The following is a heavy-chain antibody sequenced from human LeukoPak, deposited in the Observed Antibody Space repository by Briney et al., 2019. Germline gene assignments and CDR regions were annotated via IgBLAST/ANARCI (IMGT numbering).Heavy chain of an antibody. J-gene: IGHJ4*02. Sequence: GGSLRLSCAASGFTFSSYAMSWVRQAPGKGLEWVSAISGSGGSTYYADSVKGRFTISRDNSKNTLYLQMNSLRAEDMAVYYCAIGISVAGTGRWGQGTLVTVSS. V-gene: IGHV3-23*01. CDR3: AIGISVAGTGR. CDR1: GFTFSSYA. D-gene: IGHD6-19*01. CDR2: ISGSGGST.